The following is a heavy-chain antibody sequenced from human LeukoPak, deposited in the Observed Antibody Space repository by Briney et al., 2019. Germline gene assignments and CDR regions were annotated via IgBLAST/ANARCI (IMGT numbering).Heavy chain of an antibody. CDR3: SRRRYSVYDFDY. V-gene: IGHV3-53*01. Sequence: PGVSVRLYCAASGFTVSSNYMSWVRQAPGKGLEWVSIIYSGDITYYADSVKGRFTISRDNSKITLNLQMNSLRAEDTAVYYCSRRRYSVYDFDYWGQGPLVTV. J-gene: IGHJ4*02. D-gene: IGHD5/OR15-5a*01. CDR1: GFTVSSNY. CDR2: IYSGDIT.